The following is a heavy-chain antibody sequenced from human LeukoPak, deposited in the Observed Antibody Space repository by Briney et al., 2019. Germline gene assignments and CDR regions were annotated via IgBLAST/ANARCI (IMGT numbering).Heavy chain of an antibody. CDR2: ISSSGNT. Sequence: SETLSLTCTVTGDSISLQYWNWIRQPRGKALEWLGYISSSGNTNYHPSVNSRVTISRDTSKNQLSLRLKSLTAADTAVYYCARRSPIAAEDYWGQGILVTVSS. CDR3: ARRSPIAAEDY. V-gene: IGHV4-4*09. D-gene: IGHD6-6*01. CDR1: GDSISLQY. J-gene: IGHJ4*02.